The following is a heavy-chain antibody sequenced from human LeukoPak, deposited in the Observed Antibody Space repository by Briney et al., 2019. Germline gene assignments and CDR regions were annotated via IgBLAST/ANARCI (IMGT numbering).Heavy chain of an antibody. J-gene: IGHJ4*02. CDR3: ARGGSSWFSY. Sequence: GGAPILPLAAPGFTFSNAWLTRVRQAPGKGGEWISYIHDGGSPIYYADSVKGRFTVSRDNAKNSLYLQMNSLRAEDTAVYYCARGGSSWFSYWGQGTLVTVSS. CDR1: GFTFSNAW. V-gene: IGHV3-48*01. D-gene: IGHD6-13*01. CDR2: IHDGGSPI.